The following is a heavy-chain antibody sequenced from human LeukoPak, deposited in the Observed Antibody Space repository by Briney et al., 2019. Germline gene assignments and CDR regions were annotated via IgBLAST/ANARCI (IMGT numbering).Heavy chain of an antibody. J-gene: IGHJ4*02. CDR3: ARVGPYCSSTSCYIDY. CDR1: GFTFSSYA. V-gene: IGHV3-64*01. D-gene: IGHD2-2*01. CDR2: ISSNGGST. Sequence: GGSLRLSCAASGFTFSSYAMHWVRQAPGKGLEYVSAISSNGGSTYYANSVKGRFTISRDNSKSTLYLQMGSLRAEDMAVYYCARVGPYCSSTSCYIDYWGQGTLVTVSS.